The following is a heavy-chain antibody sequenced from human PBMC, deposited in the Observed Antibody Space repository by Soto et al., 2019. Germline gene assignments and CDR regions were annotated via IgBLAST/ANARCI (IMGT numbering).Heavy chain of an antibody. Sequence: ASVKVSCKASGYTFTSYGISWVRQAPGQGLEWMGWISAYNGDTNYAQKLQGRVTITTDTSTSTAYMELRSLRSDDTAVYYCARDDRVFGVVILDYYYYGMDVWGQGTTVTVSS. CDR3: ARDDRVFGVVILDYYYYGMDV. V-gene: IGHV1-18*04. D-gene: IGHD3-3*01. J-gene: IGHJ6*02. CDR1: GYTFTSYG. CDR2: ISAYNGDT.